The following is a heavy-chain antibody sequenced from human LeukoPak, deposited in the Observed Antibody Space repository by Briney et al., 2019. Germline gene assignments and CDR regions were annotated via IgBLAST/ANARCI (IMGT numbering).Heavy chain of an antibody. J-gene: IGHJ4*02. CDR1: GYSFTNYW. V-gene: IGHV5-51*01. CDR3: ARPSITYSSSWYGEFYFDY. Sequence: GESLKISCKASGYSFTNYWIGWVRQMPGKGLEWMGIVYPGDSDTKYSPSFQGQVTISADKSISTAYLQWSSLKASDTAMYYRARPSITYSSSWYGEFYFDYWGQGTLVTVSS. CDR2: VYPGDSDT. D-gene: IGHD6-13*01.